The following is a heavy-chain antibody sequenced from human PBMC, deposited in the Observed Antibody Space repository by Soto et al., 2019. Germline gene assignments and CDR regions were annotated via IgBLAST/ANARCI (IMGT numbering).Heavy chain of an antibody. D-gene: IGHD3-10*01. CDR2: ISYDGSNK. Sequence: QVQLVESGGGVVQPGRSLRLSCAASGFTFSSYGMHWVRQAPGKGLEWVAVISYDGSNKYYADSVKGRFTISRDNSKNTLYLQMNSLRAEDTAVYYCAKDLGFGELLFTQSQRWVDYYYHGMDVWGQGTTVTVSS. J-gene: IGHJ6*02. V-gene: IGHV3-30*18. CDR3: AKDLGFGELLFTQSQRWVDYYYHGMDV. CDR1: GFTFSSYG.